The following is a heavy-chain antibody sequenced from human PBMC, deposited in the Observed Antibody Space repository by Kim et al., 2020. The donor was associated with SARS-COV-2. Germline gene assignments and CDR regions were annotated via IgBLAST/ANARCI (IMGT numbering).Heavy chain of an antibody. Sequence: SVKVSCKASGGTFSSYAISWVRQAPGQGLEWMGGLIPIFGTANYAQKFQGRVTITADESTSTAYMELSSLRSEDTAVYYCARESITGTTGFGYTYYYGMDVWGQGTTVTVSS. D-gene: IGHD1-20*01. CDR1: GGTFSSYA. V-gene: IGHV1-69*13. CDR2: LIPIFGTA. CDR3: ARESITGTTGFGYTYYYGMDV. J-gene: IGHJ6*02.